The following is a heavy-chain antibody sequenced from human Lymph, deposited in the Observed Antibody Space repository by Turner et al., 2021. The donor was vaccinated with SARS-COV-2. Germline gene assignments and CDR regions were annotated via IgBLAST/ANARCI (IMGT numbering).Heavy chain of an antibody. CDR1: GFTFSSYS. CDR3: AREKLGELFDY. D-gene: IGHD3-10*01. CDR2: ISSRGSYI. Sequence: EVQLVESGGGLVKPGGSLRLSCAASGFTFSSYSMNWVRQGPGKGLEWVSSISSRGSYIYYADSVKGRFTISRDNAKNSLYLQMNSLRADDTAVYYRAREKLGELFDYWGQGTLVTVSS. J-gene: IGHJ4*02. V-gene: IGHV3-21*01.